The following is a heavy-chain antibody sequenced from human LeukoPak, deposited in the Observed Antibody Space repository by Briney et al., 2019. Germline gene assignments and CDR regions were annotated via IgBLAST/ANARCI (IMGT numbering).Heavy chain of an antibody. CDR2: IYYSGSP. CDR1: GGSLSTYY. Sequence: SETLSLTCTVSGGSLSTYYWNWLRQPPGKGLEWIGYIYYSGSPNYSPSLKSRVTISVDTSKNQFSLKLSSVTAADTAVYYCARAGYSHGGQFDYWGRGTLVTVSS. D-gene: IGHD5-18*01. V-gene: IGHV4-59*01. J-gene: IGHJ4*02. CDR3: ARAGYSHGGQFDY.